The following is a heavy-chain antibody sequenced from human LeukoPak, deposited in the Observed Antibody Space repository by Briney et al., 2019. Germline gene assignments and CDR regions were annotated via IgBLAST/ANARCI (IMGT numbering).Heavy chain of an antibody. D-gene: IGHD4-23*01. CDR3: ARGGYGSKVIRDYMDV. Sequence: ASVKVSCKASGYTFTGYYTHWGRQAPGQGLEWMGWINPNNGGTKYAQKFQGRGTMTRDTSTSTVYMELSRLRSDDTAVYYCARGGYGSKVIRDYMDVWGKGTTVTVSS. J-gene: IGHJ6*03. CDR1: GYTFTGYY. V-gene: IGHV1-2*02. CDR2: INPNNGGT.